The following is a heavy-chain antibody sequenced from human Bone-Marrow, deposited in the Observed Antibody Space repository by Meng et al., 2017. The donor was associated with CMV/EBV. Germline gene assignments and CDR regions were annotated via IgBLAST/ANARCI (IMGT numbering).Heavy chain of an antibody. V-gene: IGHV2-5*01. J-gene: IGHJ4*02. D-gene: IGHD6-6*01. Sequence: SGPTLVKPTQTLTLTCTFSGFSLSTSGVGVGWIRQPPGKALEWLALIYWNDDERYSPSLKSRLTITKDTSKNQVVLTMTNMDPVDTATYYCARMSSSSAFDYWGQGTLVTVSS. CDR3: ARMSSSSAFDY. CDR1: GFSLSTSGVG. CDR2: IYWNDDE.